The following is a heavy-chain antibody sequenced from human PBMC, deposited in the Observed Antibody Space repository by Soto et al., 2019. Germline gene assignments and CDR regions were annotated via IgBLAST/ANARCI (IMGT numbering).Heavy chain of an antibody. CDR3: ARDRPRLLSSGWRL. Sequence: ASVKVSCKATGYTFTSYGISLVRQAPGQGLEWMGWISAYNGNTNYAQKLQGRVTMTTDTSTSTAYMELRSLRSDDTAVYYCARDRPRLLSSGWRLWVQGTLVTVSS. V-gene: IGHV1-18*01. J-gene: IGHJ4*02. CDR2: ISAYNGNT. CDR1: GYTFTSYG. D-gene: IGHD6-19*01.